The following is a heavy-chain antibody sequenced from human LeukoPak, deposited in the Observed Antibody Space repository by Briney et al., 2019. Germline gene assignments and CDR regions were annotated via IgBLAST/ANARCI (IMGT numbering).Heavy chain of an antibody. CDR3: ARTMTGAFFDY. CDR2: INGDGSST. CDR1: GFTFSTYW. D-gene: IGHD3-9*01. J-gene: IGHJ4*02. V-gene: IGHV3-74*01. Sequence: GGSLRLSCAASGFTFSTYWIHWVRQAPGKGLVWVSHINGDGSSTSYADSVKGRFAISRNNAKNTLYLQMNSLRAEDTAVCYCARTMTGAFFDYWGQGALVTVSS.